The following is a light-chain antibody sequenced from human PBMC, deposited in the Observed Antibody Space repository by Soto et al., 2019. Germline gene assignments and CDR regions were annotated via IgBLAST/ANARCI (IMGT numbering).Light chain of an antibody. CDR2: GAS. J-gene: IGKJ1*01. Sequence: EIVLTQSPGTLSLSPGERATLSCRASQSVSSSYLAWYQQKPGQAPRLLIYGASSRATGIPDRFSGSGSGTDFTLTSSRLEPEDFAVYYCQKYGSATTFGQGTKVELK. CDR1: QSVSSSY. V-gene: IGKV3-20*01. CDR3: QKYGSATT.